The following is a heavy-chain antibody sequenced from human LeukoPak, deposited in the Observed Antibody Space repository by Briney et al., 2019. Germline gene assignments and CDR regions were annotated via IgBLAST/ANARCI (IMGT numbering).Heavy chain of an antibody. CDR3: AKDRVFGVVMNYYYCGMDV. J-gene: IGHJ6*02. V-gene: IGHV1-69*13. CDR1: GGTFGSYA. CDR2: IIPIFGIA. Sequence: ASVKVSCKASGGTFGSYAMSWVRQAPGQGLEWMGRIIPIFGIANYAQRLQGRVTITADEPTSTAYMELSSLRSEDTAVYYCAKDRVFGVVMNYYYCGMDVWGQGTTVTVSS. D-gene: IGHD3-3*01.